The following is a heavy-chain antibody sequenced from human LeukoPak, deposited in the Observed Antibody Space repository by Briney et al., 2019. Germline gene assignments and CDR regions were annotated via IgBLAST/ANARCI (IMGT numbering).Heavy chain of an antibody. CDR2: IYTSGST. V-gene: IGHV4-4*07. Sequence: PSGTLSLTCTVSGGSFSTYYWSWIRQPAGKGLEWIGRIYTSGSTNYNPSLKSRVTISVDTSKNQFSLKLSSVTAADTAVYFCARGPYSYDSSGAYIWGQGTMVTVSS. J-gene: IGHJ3*02. D-gene: IGHD3-22*01. CDR3: ARGPYSYDSSGAYI. CDR1: GGSFSTYY.